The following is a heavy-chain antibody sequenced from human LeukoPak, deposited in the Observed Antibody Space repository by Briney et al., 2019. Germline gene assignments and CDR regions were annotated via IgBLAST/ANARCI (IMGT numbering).Heavy chain of an antibody. J-gene: IGHJ6*03. V-gene: IGHV3-30*02. CDR3: AKPVIPSSYQETYYMDV. CDR2: IRHDESRT. Sequence: GGSLRLSCAASGFTFSSYWMHWVRQAPGEGLEWVAYIRHDESRTFYADSVKGRFTISRDDSKNTLYLQMHILRAEDTALYYCAKPVIPSSYQETYYMDVWGKGTTVTVS. D-gene: IGHD2-21*01. CDR1: GFTFSSYW.